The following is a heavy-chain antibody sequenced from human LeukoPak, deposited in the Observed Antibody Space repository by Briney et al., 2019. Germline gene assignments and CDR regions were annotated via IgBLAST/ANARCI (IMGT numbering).Heavy chain of an antibody. V-gene: IGHV3-53*01. Sequence: PGGTLRLSCAASGFTVSSNYMSWVRQAPGKGLEWVSVIYSGGSTYYADSVKGRFTISRDNSKNTVYLQMNSLRAEDTAVYYCAGELREHGVFDIWGQGTTVTVSS. CDR2: IYSGGST. CDR3: AGELREHGVFDI. D-gene: IGHD1-26*01. J-gene: IGHJ3*02. CDR1: GFTVSSNY.